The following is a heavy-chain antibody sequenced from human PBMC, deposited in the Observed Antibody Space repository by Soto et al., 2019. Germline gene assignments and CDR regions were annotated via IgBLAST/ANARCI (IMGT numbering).Heavy chain of an antibody. CDR3: ARSPRGVPTPTPYAFDI. V-gene: IGHV4-31*03. Sequence: PSETLSLTCTVSGGSISSGGYYWSWIRQHPGKGLEWIGYIYYSGSTYYNPSLKSRVTISVDTSKNQFSLKLSSVTAADTAAYYCARSPRGVPTPTPYAFDIWGQGTMVTVSS. J-gene: IGHJ3*02. D-gene: IGHD3-10*01. CDR1: GGSISSGGYY. CDR2: IYYSGST.